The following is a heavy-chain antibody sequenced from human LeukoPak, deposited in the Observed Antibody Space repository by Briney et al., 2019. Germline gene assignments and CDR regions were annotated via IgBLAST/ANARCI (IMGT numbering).Heavy chain of an antibody. CDR2: IGDSGATT. Sequence: GGPLRLSCAASGFTLSSYAMTGGRQAPGKGLEGVSDIGDSGATTYYADSVKGRFTISRDNFKITPYAQMCSLRAEATAVYFCASFHYYGSGAYYLSYWGQGTLVTVSS. V-gene: IGHV3-23*01. CDR3: ASFHYYGSGAYYLSY. J-gene: IGHJ4*02. D-gene: IGHD3-10*01. CDR1: GFTLSSYA.